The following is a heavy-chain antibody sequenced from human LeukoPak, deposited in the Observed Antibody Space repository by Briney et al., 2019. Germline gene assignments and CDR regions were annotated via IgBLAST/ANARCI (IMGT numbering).Heavy chain of an antibody. CDR2: INWNGGRR. V-gene: IGHV3-20*01. CDR1: GFTFNEYG. J-gene: IGHJ6*02. CDR3: ARGGDYYAMDV. Sequence: GGSLRLSCAASGFTFNEYGTSWVRQAPGKGLEWVSDINWNGGRRDYTDSVKGRFTISRDNAKKFLYLQMNSLRAEDTALYHCARGGDYYAMDVWGQGTTVTVSS.